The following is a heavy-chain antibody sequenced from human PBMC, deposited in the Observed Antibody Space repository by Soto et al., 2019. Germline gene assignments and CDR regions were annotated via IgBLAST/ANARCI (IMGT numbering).Heavy chain of an antibody. Sequence: GPLRLSGAASVFTCRSYSMSWVRQAPGKGLEWVSGFRTSGDGGTTYYADSVKGRFTISRDNSKNMLFLQMNSLRAEDTAIYYCAKKVNSGPGSQYFDYWGQGTLVTVSS. J-gene: IGHJ4*02. CDR1: VFTCRSYS. D-gene: IGHD3-10*01. V-gene: IGHV3-23*01. CDR2: FRTSGDGGTT. CDR3: AKKVNSGPGSQYFDY.